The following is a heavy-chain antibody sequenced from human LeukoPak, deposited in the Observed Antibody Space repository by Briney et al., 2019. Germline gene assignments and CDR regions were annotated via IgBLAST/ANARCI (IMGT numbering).Heavy chain of an antibody. J-gene: IGHJ4*02. D-gene: IGHD4-17*01. CDR3: ARNDFGNPDY. CDR1: GFTFSSYA. Sequence: PGGSLRLPCAASGFTFSSYAMHWVRQAPGKGLEWVAVISYDGSNKYYADSVKGRFTISRDNSKNTLYLQMNSLRAEDTAVYYCARNDFGNPDYWGQGTLVTVSS. V-gene: IGHV3-30*04. CDR2: ISYDGSNK.